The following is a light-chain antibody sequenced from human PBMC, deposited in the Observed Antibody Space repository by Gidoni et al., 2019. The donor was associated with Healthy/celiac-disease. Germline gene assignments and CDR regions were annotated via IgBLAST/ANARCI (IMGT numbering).Light chain of an antibody. CDR1: SSDVGGYNY. J-gene: IGLJ3*02. Sequence: QSALTQPASVSGSPGPSITISCTGTSSDVGGYNYVPWYQQHPGKAPKLMIYEVSNRPSGVSNRFSGSKSGNTASLTISGLQAEDEADYYCSSYTSSSNWVFGGGTKLTV. CDR2: EVS. CDR3: SSYTSSSNWV. V-gene: IGLV2-14*01.